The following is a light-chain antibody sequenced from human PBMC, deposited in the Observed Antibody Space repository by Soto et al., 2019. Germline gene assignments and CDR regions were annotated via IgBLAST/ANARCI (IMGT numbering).Light chain of an antibody. Sequence: QSALTQPASVSGSPGQSTTISSTGSSDDIGTYEYISWHQHHPGKAPKLIIFGVYDRPSGVSDRFSGSKSGNTASLTIFGLQLEDEAVYDCSSYTSGSTLPWVFGTGTKVTGL. V-gene: IGLV2-14*01. J-gene: IGLJ1*01. CDR3: SSYTSGSTLPWV. CDR2: GVY. CDR1: SDDIGTYEY.